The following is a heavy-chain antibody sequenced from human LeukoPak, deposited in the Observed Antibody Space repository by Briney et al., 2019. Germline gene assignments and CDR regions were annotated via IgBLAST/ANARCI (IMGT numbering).Heavy chain of an antibody. CDR2: ISYDGSNK. CDR1: GFTFSSYG. V-gene: IGHV3-30*03. D-gene: IGHD6-19*01. J-gene: IGHJ4*02. Sequence: PGRSLRLSCAASGFTFSSYGMHWVRQAPGKGLEWVAVISYDGSNKYYADSVKGRFTISRDNSKNTLYLQMNSLRAEDTAVYYCATSPGIAVAGFQYYFVYWGQGTLVTVSS. CDR3: ATSPGIAVAGFQYYFVY.